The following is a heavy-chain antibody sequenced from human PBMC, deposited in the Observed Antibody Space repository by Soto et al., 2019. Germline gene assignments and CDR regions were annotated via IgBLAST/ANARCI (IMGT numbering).Heavy chain of an antibody. D-gene: IGHD2-21*02. CDR3: ARVASIVVVTGAGDDAFDI. V-gene: IGHV4-31*03. CDR1: GGSISSGGYY. CDR2: IYYSGST. Sequence: QVQLQESGPGLVKPSQTLSLTCTVSGGSISSGGYYWSWIRQHPGKGLEWIGYIYYSGSTYYNPSLKSRVTISVDTSKNQFSLKLSSVTAADTAVYYCARVASIVVVTGAGDDAFDIWGQGTMVTVSS. J-gene: IGHJ3*02.